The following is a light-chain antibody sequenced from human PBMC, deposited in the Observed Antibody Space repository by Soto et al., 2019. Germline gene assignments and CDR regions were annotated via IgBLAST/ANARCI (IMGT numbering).Light chain of an antibody. J-gene: IGKJ2*01. Sequence: EIVLTQSPATLSLSPGETATLSCRSSQSGDPFLAWYQQKGGQAPRFLIDDASKRAADIPHRFSGSASGTDFTLHSSSLEPEDFVVYYCQQRTPFGQGNKLEI. CDR2: DAS. CDR3: QQRTP. V-gene: IGKV3-11*01. CDR1: QSGDPF.